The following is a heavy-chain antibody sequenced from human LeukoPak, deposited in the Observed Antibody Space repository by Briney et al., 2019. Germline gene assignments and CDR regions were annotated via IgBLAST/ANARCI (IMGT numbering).Heavy chain of an antibody. CDR1: GFTFSSYG. D-gene: IGHD4-17*01. CDR2: IRYDGSNK. J-gene: IGHJ4*02. Sequence: GGSLRLSRAASGFTFSSYGMHWVRQAPGKGLEWVAFIRYDGSNKYYADSVKGRFTISRDNSKNTLYLQMNSLRAEGTAVYYCAKPKTTVTTTFDYWGQGTLVTVSS. CDR3: AKPKTTVTTTFDY. V-gene: IGHV3-30*02.